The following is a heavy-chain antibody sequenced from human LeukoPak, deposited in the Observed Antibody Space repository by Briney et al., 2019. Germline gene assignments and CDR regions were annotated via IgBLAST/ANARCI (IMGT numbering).Heavy chain of an antibody. D-gene: IGHD4-17*01. J-gene: IGHJ4*02. CDR1: GFTFSSYA. CDR3: AKAEGMTTVKIFGY. V-gene: IGHV3-23*01. CDR2: ISGSGGST. Sequence: GGSLRLSCAASGFTFSSYAMSWVRQAPGKGLEWVSAISGSGGSTYYADSVKGRFTISRDNSKNTLYLQMNSLGAEDTAVYYCAKAEGMTTVKIFGYWGQGTLVTVSS.